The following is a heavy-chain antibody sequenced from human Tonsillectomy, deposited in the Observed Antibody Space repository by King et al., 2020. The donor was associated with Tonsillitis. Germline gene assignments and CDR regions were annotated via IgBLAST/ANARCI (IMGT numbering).Heavy chain of an antibody. V-gene: IGHV3-23*04. CDR2: ISTSGGNT. D-gene: IGHD6-19*01. J-gene: IGHJ4*02. CDR3: AKDGHSSGWYYFDY. CDR1: GFTFSSYA. Sequence: QLVESGGGLVQPGGSLRLSCAASGFTFSSYAMSWVRQAPGKGLEWVSGISTSGGNTYYADSVKGRFTISRDNSKNTLYLQMNSLRAGDTAAYYCAKDGHSSGWYYFDYWGQGTLVTVSS.